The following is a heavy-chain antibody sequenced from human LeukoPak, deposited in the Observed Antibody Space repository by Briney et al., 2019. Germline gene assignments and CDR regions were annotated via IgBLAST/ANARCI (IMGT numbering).Heavy chain of an antibody. CDR1: GGTFSSYA. J-gene: IGHJ4*02. D-gene: IGHD3-22*01. CDR2: IIPILGTA. CDR3: ARDDRYYDSSGYYSH. Sequence: ASVKVSCKASGGTFSSYAISWVRQAPGQGLEWMGRIIPILGTANYAQKFQGRVTITTDESTSTAYMELSSLRSEDTAVYYCARDDRYYDSSGYYSHWGQGTLVTVSS. V-gene: IGHV1-69*11.